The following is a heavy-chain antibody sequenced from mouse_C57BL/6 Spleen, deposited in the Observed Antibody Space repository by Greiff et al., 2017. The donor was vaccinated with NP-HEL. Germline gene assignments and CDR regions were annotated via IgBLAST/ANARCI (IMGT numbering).Heavy chain of an antibody. CDR3: TRSIYYYGSSYVDWYFDV. J-gene: IGHJ1*03. CDR1: GYTFTDYE. Sequence: QVQLKESGAELVRPGASVTLSCKASGYTFTDYEMHWVKQTPVHGLEWIGAIDPETGGTAYNQKFKGKAILTADKSSSTAYMELRRLTSEDSAVYYCTRSIYYYGSSYVDWYFDVWGTGTTVTVSS. V-gene: IGHV1-15*01. D-gene: IGHD1-1*01. CDR2: IDPETGGT.